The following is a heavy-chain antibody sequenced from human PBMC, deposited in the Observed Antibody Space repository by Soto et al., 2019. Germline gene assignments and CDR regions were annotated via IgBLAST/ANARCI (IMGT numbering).Heavy chain of an antibody. CDR1: GYTFTSYD. CDR3: ARERSSAGVEF. D-gene: IGHD1-26*01. J-gene: IGHJ3*01. CDR2: MNPNSGNT. V-gene: IGHV1-8*01. Sequence: QVQLVQSGAEVKKPGASVKVSCKTSGYTFTSYDINWVRQATGQGLEWMGWMNPNSGNTAYAQKFQGRVTMTRNTSISTAYMELSSLGAEDTAVYYGARERSSAGVEFWGQGTMVTVSS.